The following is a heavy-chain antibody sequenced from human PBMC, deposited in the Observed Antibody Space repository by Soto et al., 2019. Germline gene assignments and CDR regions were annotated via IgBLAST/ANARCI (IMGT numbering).Heavy chain of an antibody. V-gene: IGHV3-23*01. CDR2: SSVRGGST. Sequence: GSLRLSCAASGFTFSTYAMSWVRQAPGKGLEWVSVSSVRGGSTYYADSVKGRVTISRDNSKSTLILQMNSLRADDTAVYYCEKCKLFDYWGQGTLVTVSS. J-gene: IGHJ4*02. CDR1: GFTFSTYA. CDR3: EKCKLFDY.